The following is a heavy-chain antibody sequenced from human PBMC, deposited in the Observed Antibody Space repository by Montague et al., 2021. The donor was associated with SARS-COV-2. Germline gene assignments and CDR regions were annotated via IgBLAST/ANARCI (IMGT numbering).Heavy chain of an antibody. CDR3: ATTPGRFGEFHFDY. Sequence: SETLSLTCTVSGGSISSYYWSWIRQPPGKGLEWIGYIYSSGSTNYNPSLKSRVTISVDTSKSQFSLKLGSVTAADTAVYYCATTPGRFGEFHFDYWGQGTLVTVSS. J-gene: IGHJ4*02. CDR1: GGSISSYY. D-gene: IGHD3-10*01. V-gene: IGHV4-59*01. CDR2: IYSSGST.